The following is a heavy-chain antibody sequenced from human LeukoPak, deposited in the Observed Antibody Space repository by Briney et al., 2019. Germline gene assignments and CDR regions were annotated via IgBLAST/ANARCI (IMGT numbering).Heavy chain of an antibody. Sequence: ASVKVSCKASGYTFTSYDINWVRQAPGQGLEWMGWMNPNSGNTGYAQKFQGRVTMTRNTSISTAYMELSSLRSEDTAVYYCARGPLGITIFGVVIPTGYYYYYMDVWGKGTTVTVSS. CDR2: MNPNSGNT. CDR1: GYTFTSYD. V-gene: IGHV1-8*01. J-gene: IGHJ6*03. CDR3: ARGPLGITIFGVVIPTGYYYYYMDV. D-gene: IGHD3-3*01.